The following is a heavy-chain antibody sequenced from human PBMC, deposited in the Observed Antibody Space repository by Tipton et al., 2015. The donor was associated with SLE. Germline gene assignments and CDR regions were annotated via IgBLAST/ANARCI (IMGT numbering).Heavy chain of an antibody. CDR3: ARQAGYCSGGSCYGYYGMDV. J-gene: IGHJ6*02. V-gene: IGHV3-21*03. D-gene: IGHD2-15*01. CDR1: GFTFSSHT. CDR2: ISRSSTYI. Sequence: SLRLSCEVSGFTFSSHTMNWVRQAPGKGLVWVSSISRSSTYIYYADSVKGRFTISRDDAKNSLHLQMNSLRAEDTAMYYCARQAGYCSGGSCYGYYGMDVWGQGTSVTVSS.